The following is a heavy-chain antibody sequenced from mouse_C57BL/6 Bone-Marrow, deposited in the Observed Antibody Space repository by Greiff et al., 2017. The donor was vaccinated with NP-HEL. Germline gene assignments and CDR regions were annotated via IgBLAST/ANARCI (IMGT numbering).Heavy chain of an antibody. CDR3: ARRWFAY. Sequence: VQLKESGGDLVKPGGSLKLSCAASGFTFSSYGMSWVRQTPDKRLEWVATISSGGSYTYYTDSVKWRFTISRDNAKNTLYLQMSSLKSEDTAMYYCARRWFAYWGQGTLVTVSA. V-gene: IGHV5-6*01. CDR1: GFTFSSYG. CDR2: ISSGGSYT. J-gene: IGHJ3*01.